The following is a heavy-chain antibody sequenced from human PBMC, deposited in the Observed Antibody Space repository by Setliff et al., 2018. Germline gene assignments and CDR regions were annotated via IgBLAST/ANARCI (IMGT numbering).Heavy chain of an antibody. CDR1: GGSFSGNY. V-gene: IGHV4-34*01. CDR3: ARDYYDSRGSYAFDI. CDR2: INHSGST. D-gene: IGHD3-22*01. Sequence: SETLSLTCAVYGGSFSGNYWSWIRQPPGKGLEWIGEINHSGSTHHNPSLKSRVTISVDTSKNQFSLNLSSVTAADTAMYYCARDYYDSRGSYAFDIWGQGTVVTVSS. J-gene: IGHJ3*02.